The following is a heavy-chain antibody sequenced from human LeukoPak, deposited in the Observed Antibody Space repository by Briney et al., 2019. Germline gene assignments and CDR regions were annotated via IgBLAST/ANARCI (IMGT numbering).Heavy chain of an antibody. CDR1: GFTFSSFP. Sequence: GGSLRLSCAASGFTFSSFPMTWVRQAPGKGLEGVASISGSGGDTYYRDSVKGRFTISRDNPKNTVYLQMNSLRAEDTAIYYCAKILGHDSDGYYYYGMDVWGQGTTVTVSS. J-gene: IGHJ6*02. CDR2: ISGSGGDT. CDR3: AKILGHDSDGYYYYGMDV. V-gene: IGHV3-23*02. D-gene: IGHD3-22*01.